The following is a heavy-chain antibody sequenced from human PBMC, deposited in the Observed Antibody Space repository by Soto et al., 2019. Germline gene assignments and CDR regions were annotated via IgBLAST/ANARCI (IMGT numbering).Heavy chain of an antibody. CDR1: GYTFTSYA. V-gene: IGHV1-69*13. CDR2: IIPIFGTA. D-gene: IGHD3-3*01. Sequence: SVKVSCKASGYTFTSYAMHWVRQAPGQRLEWMGGIIPIFGTANYAQKFQGRVTITADESTSTAYMELSSLRSEDTAVYYCAREYYDFWSGYSPFDYWGQGTLVTVSS. J-gene: IGHJ4*02. CDR3: AREYYDFWSGYSPFDY.